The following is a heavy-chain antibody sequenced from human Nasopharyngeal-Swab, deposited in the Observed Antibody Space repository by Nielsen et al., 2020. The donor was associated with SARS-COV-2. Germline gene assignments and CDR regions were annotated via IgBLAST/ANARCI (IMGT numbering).Heavy chain of an antibody. CDR1: GYTLIDYF. Sequence: ASVKVSCKASGYTLIDYFIHWIRQAPGHGPEWMGWINPKSGETKYAQRFQDRVTVTRDTSFTTAFMDLSSLRPDDTAVYYCARQLDLYFAFDLWGQGTLVTVSS. J-gene: IGHJ4*02. D-gene: IGHD3-9*01. CDR3: ARQLDLYFAFDL. CDR2: INPKSGET. V-gene: IGHV1-2*02.